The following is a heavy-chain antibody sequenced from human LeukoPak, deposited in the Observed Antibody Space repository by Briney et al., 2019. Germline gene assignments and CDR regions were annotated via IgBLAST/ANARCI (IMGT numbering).Heavy chain of an antibody. D-gene: IGHD3-9*01. CDR1: GFTFSSFG. CDR2: ISDSGGST. J-gene: IGHJ4*02. CDR3: ARDYDWAFDF. V-gene: IGHV3-23*01. Sequence: GGSLRLSCAASGFTFSSFGVRWVRQAPGKGLEWVSAISDSGGSTYYADSVKGRFIISRDNAKNSLFLQMNDLRDEDTAVYYCARDYDWAFDFWGQGTRVTVSS.